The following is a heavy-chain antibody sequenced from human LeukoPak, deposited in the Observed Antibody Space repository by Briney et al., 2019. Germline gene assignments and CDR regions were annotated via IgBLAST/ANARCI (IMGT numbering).Heavy chain of an antibody. Sequence: GGSLRLSCAASGFTFSSYAMHWVRQAPGKGLEWVAVISYGGSNKYYADSVKGRFTISRDNSKNTLYLQMNSLRAEDTAVYYCARGLSGYSYGYYFDYWGQGTLVTVSS. CDR1: GFTFSSYA. CDR3: ARGLSGYSYGYYFDY. J-gene: IGHJ4*02. V-gene: IGHV3-30*04. CDR2: ISYGGSNK. D-gene: IGHD5-18*01.